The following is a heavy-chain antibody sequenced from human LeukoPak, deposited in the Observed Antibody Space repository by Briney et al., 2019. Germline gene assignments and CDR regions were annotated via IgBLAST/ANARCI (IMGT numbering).Heavy chain of an antibody. CDR3: AKDISRNFVVVPAADY. V-gene: IGHV3-43*02. CDR1: GFTFDDYA. J-gene: IGHJ4*02. Sequence: GGSLRLSCAASGFTFDDYAMHWVRQPPGKSLEWVSFISGDGGSTYYADSVKGRFTVSRDNSKNSLYLQMNSLRTEDTALYYCAKDISRNFVVVPAADYWGQGTLVTVSS. D-gene: IGHD2-2*01. CDR2: ISGDGGST.